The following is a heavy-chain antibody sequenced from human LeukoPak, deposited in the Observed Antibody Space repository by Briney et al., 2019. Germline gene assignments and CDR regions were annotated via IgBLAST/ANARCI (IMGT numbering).Heavy chain of an antibody. V-gene: IGHV3-7*01. Sequence: GGSLRLSCAASGFTFSTYWMSWVRQAPGKGLEWVAIINQDGSQKYYVDSVKGRFTISRDNAKNSLYLQMDSLRVEDTAVYHCAKDVAWGRMDLWGQGTLATVSS. CDR2: INQDGSQK. CDR1: GFTFSTYW. CDR3: AKDVAWGRMDL. D-gene: IGHD3/OR15-3a*01. J-gene: IGHJ4*02.